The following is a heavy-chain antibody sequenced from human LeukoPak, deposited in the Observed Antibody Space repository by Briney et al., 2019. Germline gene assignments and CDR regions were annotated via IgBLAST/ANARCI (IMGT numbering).Heavy chain of an antibody. D-gene: IGHD5-18*01. Sequence: ASVKVSCKASGYTFTSYDINWVRQATGQGLEWMGWMNPNSGNTGYAQKFQGRVTMTRDTSISTAYMELSRLRSDDTAVYYCAREGIQLWTSTFDHWGQGTLVTVSS. CDR1: GYTFTSYD. J-gene: IGHJ4*02. CDR3: AREGIQLWTSTFDH. V-gene: IGHV1-8*01. CDR2: MNPNSGNT.